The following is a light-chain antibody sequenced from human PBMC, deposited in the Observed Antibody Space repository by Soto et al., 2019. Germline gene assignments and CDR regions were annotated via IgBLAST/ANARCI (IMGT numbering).Light chain of an antibody. CDR1: QSISSF. CDR3: QQSSSTPPT. J-gene: IGKJ5*01. CDR2: GAS. V-gene: IGKV1-39*01. Sequence: DIPMTQSPSSLSASVGDRVTITCRASQSISSFLNWYQQKPGKAPKLLIYGASTLQSGVTSRFSGGGSGTDFTLTISSLQPEDFATYYCQQSSSTPPTFGQGTRLEI.